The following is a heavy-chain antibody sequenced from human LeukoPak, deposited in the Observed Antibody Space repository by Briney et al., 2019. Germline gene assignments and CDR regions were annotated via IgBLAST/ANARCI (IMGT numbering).Heavy chain of an antibody. CDR1: GFTFSSYA. Sequence: PGRSLRLSCAASGFTFSSYAMHWVRQAPGKGLEWVAVISYDGSNKYYADSVKGRFTISRDNSKNTLYLQMNSLRAEDTAVYYCAIGGTYYDILTGRQAFDIWGQGTMVSVSS. CDR2: ISYDGSNK. D-gene: IGHD3-9*01. V-gene: IGHV3-30*04. CDR3: AIGGTYYDILTGRQAFDI. J-gene: IGHJ3*02.